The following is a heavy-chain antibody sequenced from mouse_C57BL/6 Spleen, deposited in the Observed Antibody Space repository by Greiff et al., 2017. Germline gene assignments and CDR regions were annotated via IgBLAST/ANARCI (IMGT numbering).Heavy chain of an antibody. D-gene: IGHD4-1*01. J-gene: IGHJ2*01. V-gene: IGHV7-3*01. CDR1: GFTFTDYY. Sequence: EVMLVESGGGLVQPGGSLSLSCAASGFTFTDYYMSWVRQPPGKALEWLGFIRNKANGYTTEYSASVKGRFTISRDNSQSILYLQMNALRAEDSATYYCARANWDVYFDYWGQGTTLTVSS. CDR3: ARANWDVYFDY. CDR2: IRNKANGYTT.